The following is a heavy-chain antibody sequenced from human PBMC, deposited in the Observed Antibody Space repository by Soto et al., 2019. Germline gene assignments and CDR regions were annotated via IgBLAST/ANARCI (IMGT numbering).Heavy chain of an antibody. V-gene: IGHV3-15*01. CDR1: GFNLSHPW. Sequence: PGGSLILSCAASGFNLSHPWMTWVRQAAGKGLEWVGRIKSETDGGTADYAAPVKGRITISRDDSKNTVYLQMNSLKTEDTAVYYCTTGIYYDLLTGYHDVAYWGQGTLVTVSS. CDR2: IKSETDGGTA. CDR3: TTGIYYDLLTGYHDVAY. J-gene: IGHJ4*02. D-gene: IGHD3-9*01.